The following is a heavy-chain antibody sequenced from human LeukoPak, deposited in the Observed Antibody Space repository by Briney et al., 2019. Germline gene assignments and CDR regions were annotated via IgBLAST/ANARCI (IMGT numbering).Heavy chain of an antibody. J-gene: IGHJ4*02. CDR1: GFTFSSYA. D-gene: IGHD6-19*01. Sequence: PGGSLRLSCAASGFTFSSYAMSWVRQAPGKGLEWVSAISDSGGSTYYADSVKGRFTISRDNSKSTLYLQTNSLRAEDTAVYYCAKDWGVAGKIFDYWGQGTLVTVSS. CDR3: AKDWGVAGKIFDY. CDR2: ISDSGGST. V-gene: IGHV3-23*01.